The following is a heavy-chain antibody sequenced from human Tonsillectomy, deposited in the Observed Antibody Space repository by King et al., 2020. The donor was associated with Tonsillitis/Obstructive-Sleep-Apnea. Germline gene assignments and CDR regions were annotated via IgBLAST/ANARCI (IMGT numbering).Heavy chain of an antibody. CDR1: GGSISSYY. CDR3: ARQREYYDVWSGYAGTYYYYYMDV. Sequence: QLQESGPGLVKPSETLSLTCTVSGGSISSYYWSWIRQPPGKGLEWIGYIYYSGSTNYNPSLKSRVTISVGTSKNQFSLKLSSVTAADPAVYYCARQREYYDVWSGYAGTYYYYYMDVWGKGTTVTVSS. D-gene: IGHD3-3*01. J-gene: IGHJ6*03. CDR2: IYYSGST. V-gene: IGHV4-59*01.